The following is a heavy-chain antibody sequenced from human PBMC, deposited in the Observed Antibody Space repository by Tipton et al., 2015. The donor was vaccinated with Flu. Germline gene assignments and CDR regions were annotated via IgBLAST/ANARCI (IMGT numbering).Heavy chain of an antibody. J-gene: IGHJ4*02. D-gene: IGHD3-10*02. V-gene: IGHV4-39*01. CDR3: ARLSYYDVDLKNFYFDY. CDR1: GGSISSSTYY. Sequence: TLSLTCTVSGGSISSSTYYWGWIRQPPGKGLEWIGSIYYRGSTYYNPSLKGRVTISVDTSKNQFSLKLTSVTAADTAVYYCARLSYYDVDLKNFYFDYWGQGALVTVSS. CDR2: IYYRGST.